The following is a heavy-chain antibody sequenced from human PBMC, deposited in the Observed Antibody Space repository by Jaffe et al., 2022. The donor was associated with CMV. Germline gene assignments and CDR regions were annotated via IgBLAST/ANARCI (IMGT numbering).Heavy chain of an antibody. J-gene: IGHJ5*02. CDR1: GGTFSSYA. CDR3: ARDEYCSGGSCYSHDNNWFDP. Sequence: QVQLVQSGAEVKKPGSSVKVSCKASGGTFSSYAISWVRQAPGQGLEWMGGIIPIFGTANYAQKFQGRVTITADESTSTAYMELSSLRSEDTAVYYCARDEYCSGGSCYSHDNNWFDPWGQGTLVTVSS. CDR2: IIPIFGTA. D-gene: IGHD2-15*01. V-gene: IGHV1-69*01.